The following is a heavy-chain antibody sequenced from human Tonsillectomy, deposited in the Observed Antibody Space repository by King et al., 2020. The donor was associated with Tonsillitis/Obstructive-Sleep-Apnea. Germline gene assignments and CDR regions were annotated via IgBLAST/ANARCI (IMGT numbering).Heavy chain of an antibody. Sequence: VQLVQSGGGVVQPGRSLILSCDASGFTFRNYGIQWVPQASGKWLEWGEVLSDDGPKKYFGDSVKGCFIISRGNSKNTMYLQMNSLRADDTAVYYGANLGFTCRSATCYSLANWYFDLWGRGTLVTVSS. V-gene: IGHV3-30*18. CDR2: LSDDGPKK. CDR1: GFTFRNYG. D-gene: IGHD2-2*01. CDR3: ANLGFTCRSATCYSLANWYFDL. J-gene: IGHJ2*01.